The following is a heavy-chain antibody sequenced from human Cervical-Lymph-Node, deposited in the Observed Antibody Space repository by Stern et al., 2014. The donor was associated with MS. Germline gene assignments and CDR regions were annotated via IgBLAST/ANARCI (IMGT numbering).Heavy chain of an antibody. Sequence: QVQLVQSGAEVKKPGASVKISCKASGYTFTSFALHWVRQAPGQRPEWMGWIIVGNGNTKYSQNFQGRVTITRDMSANTAYMELTSLRSEDTAIYYCTRAYFGSQFGYWGQGTLVTVSA. J-gene: IGHJ4*02. D-gene: IGHD3-9*01. CDR3: TRAYFGSQFGY. CDR2: IIVGNGNT. V-gene: IGHV1-3*01. CDR1: GYTFTSFA.